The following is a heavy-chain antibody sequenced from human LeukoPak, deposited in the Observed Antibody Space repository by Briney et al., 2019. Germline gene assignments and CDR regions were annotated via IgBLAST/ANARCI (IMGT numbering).Heavy chain of an antibody. V-gene: IGHV4-4*09. CDR2: IHSSGST. J-gene: IGHJ4*02. CDR3: ARRRTDGFFDY. CDR1: GGSISGYY. D-gene: IGHD3/OR15-3a*01. Sequence: SETLSLTCSVSGGSISGYYWSWVRQPPGKGLEWIGNIHSSGSTSYNPSLKSRVTITVDTSKSQFSLKLSSVTAADTAVFYCARRRTDGFFDYWGQGILVTVSS.